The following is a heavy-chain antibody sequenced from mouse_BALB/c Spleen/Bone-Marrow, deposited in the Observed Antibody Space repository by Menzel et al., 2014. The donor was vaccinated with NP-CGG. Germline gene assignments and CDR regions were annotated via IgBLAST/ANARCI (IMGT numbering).Heavy chain of an antibody. J-gene: IGHJ3*01. CDR2: IRLKSNNYET. V-gene: IGHV6-6*02. Sequence: EVQLQQSGGGLVQPGGSMKFSCVATGVTFSNYWMNWVRRSPERGLEWVAEIRLKSNNYETHYAESVKGRFTISRDDSKSRVYLQMNNLRAEDTGIYYCMYGNPFAYWGQGTLVTVSA. CDR1: GVTFSNYW. D-gene: IGHD2-10*02. CDR3: MYGNPFAY.